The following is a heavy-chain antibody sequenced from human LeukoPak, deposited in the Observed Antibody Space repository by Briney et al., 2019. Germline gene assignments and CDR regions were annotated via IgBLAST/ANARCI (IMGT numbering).Heavy chain of an antibody. V-gene: IGHV1-2*02. CDR1: GYTFTGYY. CDR2: INPNSGGT. J-gene: IGHJ3*02. D-gene: IGHD1-26*01. CDR3: ARGGRVGATGDAFDI. Sequence: ASVKVSCKASGYTFTGYYMHWVRQAPGQGPEWMGWINPNSGGTNYAQKFQGRVTMTRDTSISTAYMELSRLRSDDTAVYYCARGGRVGATGDAFDIWGRGTMVTVSS.